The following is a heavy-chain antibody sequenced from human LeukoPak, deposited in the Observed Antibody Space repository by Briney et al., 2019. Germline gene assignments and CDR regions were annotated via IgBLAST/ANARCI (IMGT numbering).Heavy chain of an antibody. Sequence: GGSLRLSCAASGFTFSNHGMHWVRQAPGKGLEWVAVISYDGSNKYYADSVKGRFTISRDNSKNTLYLQMNSLRAEDTAVYYCARSQIVVITHFDYWGQGTLVTVSS. CDR2: ISYDGSNK. CDR1: GFTFSNHG. D-gene: IGHD3-22*01. CDR3: ARSQIVVITHFDY. V-gene: IGHV3-30*19. J-gene: IGHJ4*02.